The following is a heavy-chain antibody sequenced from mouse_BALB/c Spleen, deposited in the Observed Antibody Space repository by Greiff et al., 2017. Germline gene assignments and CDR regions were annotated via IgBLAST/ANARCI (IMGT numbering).Heavy chain of an antibody. V-gene: IGHV1-31*01. J-gene: IGHJ2*01. Sequence: VQLQQSGPELVKPGASVKISCKASGYSFTGYYMHWVKQSHVKSLEWIGRINPYNGATSYNQNFKDKASLTVDKSSSTAYMELHSLTSEDSAVYYCARRLPYYFDYWGQGTTLTVSS. CDR3: ARRLPYYFDY. CDR1: GYSFTGYY. CDR2: INPYNGAT.